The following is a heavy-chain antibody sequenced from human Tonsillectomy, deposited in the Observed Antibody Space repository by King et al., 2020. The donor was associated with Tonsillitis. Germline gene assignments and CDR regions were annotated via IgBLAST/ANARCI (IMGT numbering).Heavy chain of an antibody. V-gene: IGHV3-48*01. J-gene: IGHJ2*01. CDR3: ARGFPGEWYFDL. D-gene: IGHD7-27*01. CDR1: GFTFSSYS. Sequence: VQLVESGGDLVQPGGSLRLSCAASGFTFSSYSMNWVRQAPGKGLEWVSYLSSSSSTIYYADSVKGRFTISRDNAKNSLYLQVNSLRAEDTAVYYCARGFPGEWYFDLWGRGTPVTVSS. CDR2: LSSSSSTI.